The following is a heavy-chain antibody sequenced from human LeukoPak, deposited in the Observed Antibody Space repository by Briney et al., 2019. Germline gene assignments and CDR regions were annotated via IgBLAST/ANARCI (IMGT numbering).Heavy chain of an antibody. Sequence: ASVKVSCKASGYTFTGYYMHWVRQAPGQGLEWMGWINPTSGGTNYAQKFQGRVTMTRDTSISTAYMELSRLRSDDTAVYYCALTYYDILTGYSPFDYWGQGTLVTVSS. V-gene: IGHV1-2*02. CDR1: GYTFTGYY. CDR3: ALTYYDILTGYSPFDY. J-gene: IGHJ4*02. D-gene: IGHD3-9*01. CDR2: INPTSGGT.